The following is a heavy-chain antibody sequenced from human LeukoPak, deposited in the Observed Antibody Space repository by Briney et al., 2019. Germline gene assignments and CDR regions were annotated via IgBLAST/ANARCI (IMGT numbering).Heavy chain of an antibody. D-gene: IGHD1-14*01. Sequence: SETLSLTRTVSGDSMSSYFWTWVRQFPGKGLEWVGYIYQTTTTYNPSLKGRVTISADMSQNQLSLKVTSVTAADTAVYYCARNFPGRTEDVWGKGTTVIVSS. J-gene: IGHJ6*04. CDR3: ARNFPGRTEDV. CDR2: IYQTTT. V-gene: IGHV4-59*01. CDR1: GDSMSSYF.